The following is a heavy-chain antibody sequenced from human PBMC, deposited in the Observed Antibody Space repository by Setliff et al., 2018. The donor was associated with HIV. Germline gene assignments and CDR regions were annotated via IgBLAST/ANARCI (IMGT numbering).Heavy chain of an antibody. CDR1: GFRFRSYW. Sequence: GSLRLSCAASGFRFRSYWMSWVRQAPGKGLESVANVKQDGTETLYVDSVKGRFTISRDNANNLVYLQMNSLRAEDTAVYYCAKTSNTGYLFCSDYWGQGTLVTVSS. V-gene: IGHV3-7*03. CDR3: AKTSNTGYLFCSDY. D-gene: IGHD3-9*01. CDR2: VKQDGTET. J-gene: IGHJ4*02.